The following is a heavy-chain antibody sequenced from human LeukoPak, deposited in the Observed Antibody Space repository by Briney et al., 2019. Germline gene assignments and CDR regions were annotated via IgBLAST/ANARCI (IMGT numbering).Heavy chain of an antibody. V-gene: IGHV3-23*01. D-gene: IGHD5-12*01. Sequence: GGSLRLSCAASGFSISNSAMSWVRQAPGKGLEWVSLIVASSGSTFYADSVKGRFTISRDSSKNTLYLQMNSLRAEDMAVYYCAKGAYDYIEMGYFDYWGQGTLVTVSS. CDR1: GFSISNSA. J-gene: IGHJ4*02. CDR3: AKGAYDYIEMGYFDY. CDR2: IVASSGST.